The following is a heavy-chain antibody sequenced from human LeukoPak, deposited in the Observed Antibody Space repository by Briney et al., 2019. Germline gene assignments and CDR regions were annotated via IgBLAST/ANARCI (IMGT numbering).Heavy chain of an antibody. V-gene: IGHV4-34*01. CDR1: GGSFSGYY. Sequence: SETLSLTCAVYGGSFSGYYWSWIRQPPGKGLEWIGEINHSGSTNYNPSLKSRVTISVDTSKNQFSLKLSSVTAADTAVYYCARVPADTATDPTPYWGQGTLVTVSS. J-gene: IGHJ4*02. CDR2: INHSGST. D-gene: IGHD5-18*01. CDR3: ARVPADTATDPTPY.